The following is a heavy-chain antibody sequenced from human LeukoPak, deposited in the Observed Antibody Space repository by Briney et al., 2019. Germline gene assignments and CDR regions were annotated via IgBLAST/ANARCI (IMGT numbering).Heavy chain of an antibody. CDR3: AKQLGYCSDGSCYFPY. CDR1: GFTFSSSA. V-gene: IGHV3-23*01. J-gene: IGHJ4*02. Sequence: GGSLRLSCAASGFTFSSSAMSWVRQAPGKGLEWGSAISNNGGYTYYADSVQGRFTISRDNSKSTLCLQMNSLRAEDTAVYYCAKQLGYCSDGSCYFPYWGQGTLVTVSS. CDR2: ISNNGGYT. D-gene: IGHD2-15*01.